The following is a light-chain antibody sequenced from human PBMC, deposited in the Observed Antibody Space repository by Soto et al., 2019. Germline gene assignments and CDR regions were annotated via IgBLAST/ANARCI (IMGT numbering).Light chain of an antibody. J-gene: IGKJ1*01. V-gene: IGKV1-5*01. CDR3: QQYNRYEGT. CDR2: DAS. CDR1: QSISSW. Sequence: DIQMTQSPSTLPASVGDRVTITCRASQSISSWLAWYQQKPGKAPKLLIYDASNLESGVPSRFTGSGSGTEFTLTISSLQPDDFAIYYCQQYNRYEGTFGQGTKVDIK.